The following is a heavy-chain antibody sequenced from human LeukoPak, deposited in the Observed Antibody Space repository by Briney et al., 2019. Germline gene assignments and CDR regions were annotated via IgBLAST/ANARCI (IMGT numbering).Heavy chain of an antibody. D-gene: IGHD3-3*01. CDR3: AKEGRGYDFWGGYTFDV. V-gene: IGHV3-23*01. Sequence: GGSLRLSCAASGFPFSNYALSWVRQAPGKGLEWVAAISGGGVNTFYAESVKGRFTVSRDNSEKTLHLQMNSLRVDDTAVYYCAKEGRGYDFWGGYTFDVWGRGTMVTVSS. CDR2: ISGGGVNT. J-gene: IGHJ3*01. CDR1: GFPFSNYA.